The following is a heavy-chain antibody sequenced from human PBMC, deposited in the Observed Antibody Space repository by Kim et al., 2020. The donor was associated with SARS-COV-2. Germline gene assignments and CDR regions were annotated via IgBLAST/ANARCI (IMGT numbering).Heavy chain of an antibody. Sequence: SETLSLTCTVSGYSISSGYYWGWIRQPPGKGLGWIGSIYHSGSTYYNPSLKSRVTISVDTSKDQFSLKLSSVTAADTAVYYCARALYGDYTQVDWFDPWGQGTLVTVSS. CDR2: IYHSGST. J-gene: IGHJ5*02. V-gene: IGHV4-38-2*02. D-gene: IGHD4-17*01. CDR3: ARALYGDYTQVDWFDP. CDR1: GYSISSGYY.